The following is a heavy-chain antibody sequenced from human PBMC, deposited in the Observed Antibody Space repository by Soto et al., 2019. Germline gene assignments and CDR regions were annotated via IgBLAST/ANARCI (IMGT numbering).Heavy chain of an antibody. J-gene: IGHJ4*02. Sequence: SVKVSCKASGGTFSSYTISWVRQAPGQGLEWMGRIIPILGIANYAQKFQGRVTITADKSTSTAYMELSSLRSEDTAVYYCARVGSPYGDYASYWGQGTLVTVSS. CDR3: ARVGSPYGDYASY. V-gene: IGHV1-69*02. D-gene: IGHD4-17*01. CDR2: IIPILGIA. CDR1: GGTFSSYT.